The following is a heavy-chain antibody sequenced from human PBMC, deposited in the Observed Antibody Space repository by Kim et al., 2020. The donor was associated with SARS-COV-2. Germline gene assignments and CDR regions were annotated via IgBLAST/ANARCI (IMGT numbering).Heavy chain of an antibody. J-gene: IGHJ6*02. CDR3: SRASLQYYYYGMDV. CDR2: IYSGGST. V-gene: IGHV3-53*01. CDR1: GFTVSSNY. Sequence: GGSLRLSCAASGFTVSSNYMSWVRQAPGKGLEWVSVIYSGGSTYYADSVEGRFTISRDNSKNTLYLQKNSLRAEDTAVYYCSRASLQYYYYGMDVWGQGT.